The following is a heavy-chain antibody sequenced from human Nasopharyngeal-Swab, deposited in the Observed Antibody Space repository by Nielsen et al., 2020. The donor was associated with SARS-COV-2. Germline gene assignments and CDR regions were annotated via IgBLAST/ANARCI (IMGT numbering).Heavy chain of an antibody. J-gene: IGHJ6*04. CDR1: GGSISSYY. D-gene: IGHD5-18*01. CDR2: IYYSGST. CDR3: ARRLLGSYGYTGGVDV. V-gene: IGHV4-59*08. Sequence: SETLSLTCTVSGGSISSYYWSWIRQPPGKGLEWIGYIYYSGSTNYNPSLKSRVTISVDTSKNQFSLKLSSVTAADTAVYYCARRLLGSYGYTGGVDVWGKGTTVTVSS.